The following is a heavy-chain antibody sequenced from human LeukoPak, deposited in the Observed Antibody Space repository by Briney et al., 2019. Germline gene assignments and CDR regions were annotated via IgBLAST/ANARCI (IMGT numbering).Heavy chain of an antibody. Sequence: SVKVSCKASGGTFSSYAISWVRQAPEQGLEWMGGIIPIFGTANYAQKFQGRVTITADESTSTAYMELSSLRSEDTAVYYCARGDHDYGDSDPFDYWGQGTLVTVSS. CDR2: IIPIFGTA. J-gene: IGHJ4*02. CDR3: ARGDHDYGDSDPFDY. D-gene: IGHD4-17*01. V-gene: IGHV1-69*13. CDR1: GGTFSSYA.